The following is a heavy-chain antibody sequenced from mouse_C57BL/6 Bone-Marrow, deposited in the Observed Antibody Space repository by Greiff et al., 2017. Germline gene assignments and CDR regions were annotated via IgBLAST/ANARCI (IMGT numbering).Heavy chain of an antibody. V-gene: IGHV7-3*01. CDR1: GFTFTDYY. J-gene: IGHJ1*03. Sequence: DVKLVESGGGLVQPGGSLSLSCAASGFTFTDYYMSWVRQPPGKALEWLGFIRNKANGYTTEYSASVKGRFTISRDNSQSILYLQMNALRAEDSATYYGASRYYYGSSPYWYFDVWGTGTTVTVSS. D-gene: IGHD1-1*01. CDR3: ASRYYYGSSPYWYFDV. CDR2: IRNKANGYTT.